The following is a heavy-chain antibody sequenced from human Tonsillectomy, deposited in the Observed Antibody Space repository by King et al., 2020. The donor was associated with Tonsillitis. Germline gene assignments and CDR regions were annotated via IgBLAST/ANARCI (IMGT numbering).Heavy chain of an antibody. V-gene: IGHV1-18*04. CDR3: ARAGWNCYFDY. J-gene: IGHJ4*02. CDR2: ISGYNGNT. D-gene: IGHD1-7*01. Sequence: QLVQSGADVKKPGASVKVSCKASDYTFTSYGISWVRQAPGQGLEWMGWISGYNGNTRYAQKFQGRVTMSTDTSTSTAYMELRSLGSDDTAVYYCARAGWNCYFDYWGQGTLVTVSS. CDR1: DYTFTSYG.